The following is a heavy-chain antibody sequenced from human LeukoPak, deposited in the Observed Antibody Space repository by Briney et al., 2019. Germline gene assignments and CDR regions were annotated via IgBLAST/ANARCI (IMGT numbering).Heavy chain of an antibody. J-gene: IGHJ6*04. CDR1: GFTFSGHW. CDR2: INQGGSDK. CDR3: ARDVYCSSTNCYNV. Sequence: PGGSLRLSCAASGFTFSGHWMSWVRQAPGKGLEWVANINQGGSDKYYVDSVKGRFTISRDNANNLLYLQMNSLRAEDTAVYYCARDVYCSSTNCYNVWGKGTTVTVSS. V-gene: IGHV3-7*01. D-gene: IGHD2-2*02.